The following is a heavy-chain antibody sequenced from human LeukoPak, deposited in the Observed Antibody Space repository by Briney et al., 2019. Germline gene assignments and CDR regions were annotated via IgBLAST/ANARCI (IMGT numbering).Heavy chain of an antibody. CDR2: IYYSGST. Sequence: NPSETLSLTCTVSGGSISSSSYYWGWIRQPPGKGLEWIGSIYYSGSTYYNPSLKSRVTISVDTSKNQFSLKLSSVTAADTAVYYCAREGLGYCSGGSCAHDAFDIWGQGTMVTVSS. D-gene: IGHD2-15*01. CDR3: AREGLGYCSGGSCAHDAFDI. V-gene: IGHV4-39*07. J-gene: IGHJ3*02. CDR1: GGSISSSSYY.